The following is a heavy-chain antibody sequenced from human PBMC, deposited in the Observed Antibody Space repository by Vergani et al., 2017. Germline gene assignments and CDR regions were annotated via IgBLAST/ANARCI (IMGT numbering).Heavy chain of an antibody. Sequence: QLQLQESGSGLVKPSQTLSLTCAVSGGSISSGGYSWSWIRQPPGKGLEWIGYIYHSGSTYYNPSLKSRVTISVDRSKNQFSLKLSSVTAADTAVYYCARIIAAAGYYYFDYWGQGTLVTVSS. V-gene: IGHV4-30-2*02. CDR2: IYHSGST. CDR3: ARIIAAAGYYYFDY. CDR1: GGSISSGGYS. J-gene: IGHJ4*02. D-gene: IGHD6-13*01.